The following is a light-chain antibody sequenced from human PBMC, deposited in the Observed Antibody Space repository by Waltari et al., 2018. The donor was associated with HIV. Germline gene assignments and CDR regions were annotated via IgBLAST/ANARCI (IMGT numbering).Light chain of an antibody. Sequence: SSELTQDPAVSVALGQTVRITCQGNSRRSYYVSWYQEKPGLAPILVIYDNNNRPSGIPDRFSGSSSGDTASLTITGAQAEDEADYYCNSRDSSGNHVLFGGGTKLTVL. CDR1: SRRSYY. CDR3: NSRDSSGNHVL. V-gene: IGLV3-19*01. J-gene: IGLJ2*01. CDR2: DNN.